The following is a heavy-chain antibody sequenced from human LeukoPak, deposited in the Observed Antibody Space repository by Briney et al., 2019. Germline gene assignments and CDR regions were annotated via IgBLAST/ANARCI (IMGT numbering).Heavy chain of an antibody. V-gene: IGHV3-21*01. CDR1: GFTFSSYS. Sequence: PGGSLRLSCAASGFTFSSYSMNWVRQAPGKGLEWVSSISSSSSYIYYADSVKGRFTISRDNAKNSLYLQMNSLRAEDTAVYYCARPADYCSGGSCYFFDYWGQGTLVTVSS. CDR3: ARPADYCSGGSCYFFDY. D-gene: IGHD2-15*01. J-gene: IGHJ4*02. CDR2: ISSSSSYI.